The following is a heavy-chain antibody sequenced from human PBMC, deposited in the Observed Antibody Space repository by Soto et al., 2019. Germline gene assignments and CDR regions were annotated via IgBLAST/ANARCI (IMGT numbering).Heavy chain of an antibody. Sequence: SVKVSCKASGGTFSSYAISWVRQAPGQGLEWMGGIIPIFGTANYARKFQGRVTIIADESTSTAYMELSSLRSEDTAVYYCARAKYYDILTGYYTPRDYYYYGMDVWGQGTTVTVSS. V-gene: IGHV1-69*13. J-gene: IGHJ6*02. CDR1: GGTFSSYA. CDR3: ARAKYYDILTGYYTPRDYYYYGMDV. CDR2: IIPIFGTA. D-gene: IGHD3-9*01.